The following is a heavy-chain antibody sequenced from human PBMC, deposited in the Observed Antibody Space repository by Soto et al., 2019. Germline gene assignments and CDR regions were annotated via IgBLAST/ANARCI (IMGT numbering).Heavy chain of an antibody. CDR2: IGPESGAT. Sequence: ASVKVSCKTSGCTFTGHYIHWVRQAPQQGPEWMGEIGPESGATRYAEKFRGRVTMTMDTSITTVYMELRNLSPDDTAVYYCGRGRSGQIVIFYWGQGTPVTV. CDR3: GRGRSGQIVIFY. J-gene: IGHJ4*02. D-gene: IGHD1-26*01. V-gene: IGHV1-2*02. CDR1: GCTFTGHY.